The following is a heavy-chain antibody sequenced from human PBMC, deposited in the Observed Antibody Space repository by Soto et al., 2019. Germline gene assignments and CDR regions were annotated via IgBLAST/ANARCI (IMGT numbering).Heavy chain of an antibody. CDR1: GFSFSSYA. V-gene: IGHV3-21*04. D-gene: IGHD1-26*01. J-gene: IGHJ4*02. CDR2: ISSSSTYI. Sequence: GGSLRLSCAASGFSFSSYAMNWVRQAPGKGLEWVSSISSSSTYIYYADSVKGRFTISRDNAKNSLYLQMNSLRAEDTAVYYCAGYLGATTHVNDRKRAFDYWGQGTLVTVSS. CDR3: AGYLGATTHVNDRKRAFDY.